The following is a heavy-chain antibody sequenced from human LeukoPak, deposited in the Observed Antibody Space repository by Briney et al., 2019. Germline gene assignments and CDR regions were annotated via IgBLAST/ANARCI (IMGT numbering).Heavy chain of an antibody. CDR1: GYTLTELS. V-gene: IGHV1-24*01. Sequence: ASVKVSCKVSGYTLTELSMHWVRQAPGKGLEWMGGFDPEDGETIYAQKFQGRVTMTEDTSTDTAYMELSSLRSEDTAVYYCARVFASGGYDFGYFDYWGQGTLVTVSS. CDR3: ARVFASGGYDFGYFDY. D-gene: IGHD5-12*01. J-gene: IGHJ4*02. CDR2: FDPEDGET.